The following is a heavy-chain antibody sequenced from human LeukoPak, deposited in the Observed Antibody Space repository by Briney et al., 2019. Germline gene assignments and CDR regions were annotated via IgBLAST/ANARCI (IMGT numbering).Heavy chain of an antibody. CDR1: GYTFTNYY. CDR2: INPSGDST. Sequence: GASVKVSCKASGYTFTNYYMHWVRQAPGQGLEWMGVINPSGDSTRYEQKFQDRVTMTRETSTRTVYMELSTLRSEDTAWCYCCXGYSXSXRXDYWGQGTLVTVSS. D-gene: IGHD1-26*01. J-gene: IGHJ4*02. CDR3: CXGYSXSXRXDY. V-gene: IGHV1-46*01.